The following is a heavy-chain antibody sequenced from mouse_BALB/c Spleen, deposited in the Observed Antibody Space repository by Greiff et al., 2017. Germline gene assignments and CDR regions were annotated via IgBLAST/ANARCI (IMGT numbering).Heavy chain of an antibody. CDR1: GFTFNTYA. CDR2: IRSKSNNYAT. V-gene: IGHV10-1*02. D-gene: IGHD2-1*01. CDR3: VRGYGKGYYAMDY. J-gene: IGHJ4*01. Sequence: EVQLVESGGGLVQPKGSLKLSCAASGFTFNTYAMNWVRQAPGKGLEWVARIRSKSNNYATYYADSVKDRFTISRDDSQSMLYLQMNNLKTEDTAMYYCVRGYGKGYYAMDYWGQGTSVTVSS.